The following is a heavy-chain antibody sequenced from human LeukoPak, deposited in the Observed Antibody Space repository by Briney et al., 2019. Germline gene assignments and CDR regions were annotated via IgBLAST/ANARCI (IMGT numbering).Heavy chain of an antibody. CDR2: IRSKRDGGTT. J-gene: IGHJ3*01. CDR1: GFTFSNTW. V-gene: IGHV3-15*07. D-gene: IGHD2-21*02. Sequence: GGSLRLSCLASGFTFSNTWMNWVRLAPGKGLGWVARIRSKRDGGTTDYAAPVKGRSTISRDDSKNTMYLQMNSLKAEDTAVYYCARDWYYAFDFWGQGTMVTVSS. CDR3: ARDWYYAFDF.